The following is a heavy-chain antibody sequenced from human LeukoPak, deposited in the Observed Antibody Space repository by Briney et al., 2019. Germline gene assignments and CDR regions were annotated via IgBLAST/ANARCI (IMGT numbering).Heavy chain of an antibody. D-gene: IGHD3-3*01. CDR3: ARVESATGAFDI. Sequence: SETLSLTCTVSGGSISSGGYYWSWIRQHPGKGLEWIGYIYYSGSTYYNPSLKSRVTISVDTSKNQFSLKLSSVTAADTAVYYCARVESATGAFDIWGQGTMVTVSS. CDR2: IYYSGST. J-gene: IGHJ3*02. V-gene: IGHV4-31*03. CDR1: GGSISSGGYY.